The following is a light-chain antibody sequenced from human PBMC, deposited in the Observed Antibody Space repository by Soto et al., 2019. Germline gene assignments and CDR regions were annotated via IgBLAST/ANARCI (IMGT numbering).Light chain of an antibody. CDR3: QEYNNWRPIT. J-gene: IGKJ4*01. Sequence: EIVMTQSPATLPVSPGERATLSCRASQSVSSNLAWYQQKPGQAPRLLIYGASTRATGIPARFSGSGSGTEFTLTITSLQSEDFAVYYCQEYNNWRPITFGGGTKVDIK. CDR2: GAS. V-gene: IGKV3-15*01. CDR1: QSVSSN.